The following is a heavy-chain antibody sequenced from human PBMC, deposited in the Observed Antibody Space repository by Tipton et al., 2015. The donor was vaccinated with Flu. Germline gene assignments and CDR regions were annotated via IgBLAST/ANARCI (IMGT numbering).Heavy chain of an antibody. V-gene: IGHV3-48*03. Sequence: SLRLSCAASGFIFSSYEMNWVRQAPGQGLEWVSYISSSGNTRYYADSVKGRFTISRDNAKNSLYLQMSSLRAEDTAVYYCARRFDLWGRGTLVTVPS. CDR1: GFIFSSYE. CDR3: ARRFDL. CDR2: ISSSGNTR. J-gene: IGHJ2*01.